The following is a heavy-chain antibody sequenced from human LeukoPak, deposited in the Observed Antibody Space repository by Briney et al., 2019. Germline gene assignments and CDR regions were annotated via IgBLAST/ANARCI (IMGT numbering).Heavy chain of an antibody. CDR1: GGSISSSNW. D-gene: IGHD6-13*01. CDR2: IYHSGST. CDR3: ARDLGIAAAGTGY. Sequence: PSGTLSLTCAVSGGSISSSNWWSWVRQPPGKGLEWIGEIYHSGSTNYNPSLKSRVTTSVDKSKNQFSPKLSSVTAAGTAVYYCARDLGIAAAGTGYWGQGTLVTVSS. V-gene: IGHV4-4*02. J-gene: IGHJ4*02.